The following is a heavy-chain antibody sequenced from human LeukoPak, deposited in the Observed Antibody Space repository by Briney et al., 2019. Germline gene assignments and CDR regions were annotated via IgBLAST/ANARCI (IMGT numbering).Heavy chain of an antibody. CDR1: GFSFTDYS. CDR3: VKDRPCETCMPMDA. D-gene: IGHD2-2*01. Sequence: PGGSLRLSCAASGFSFTDYSMSWVRQAPGKGLEWVAGLGRSSEYKYYADSVKGRFTISRDNSKDTVSLQMNSLRAEDSAIYFCVKDRPCETCMPMDAWGQGTTVTVSS. CDR2: LGRSSEYK. V-gene: IGHV3-23*01. J-gene: IGHJ6*02.